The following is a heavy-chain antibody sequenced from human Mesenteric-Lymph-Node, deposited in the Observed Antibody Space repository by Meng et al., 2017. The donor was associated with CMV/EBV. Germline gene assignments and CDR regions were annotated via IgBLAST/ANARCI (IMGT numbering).Heavy chain of an antibody. V-gene: IGHV1-69*05. CDR2: IIPIFGTA. Sequence: SVKVSCKASGYTFTGYYMHWVRQAPGQGLEWMGGIIPIFGTANYAQKFQGRVTITTDESTSTAYMELSSLRSEDTAVYYCASPPPASSSYYYGMDVWGQGTTVTVSS. CDR1: GYTFTGYY. CDR3: ASPPPASSSYYYGMDV. D-gene: IGHD6-13*01. J-gene: IGHJ6*02.